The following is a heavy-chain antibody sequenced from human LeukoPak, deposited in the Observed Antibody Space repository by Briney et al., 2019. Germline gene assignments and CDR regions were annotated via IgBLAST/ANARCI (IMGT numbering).Heavy chain of an antibody. CDR2: ISYDGSNK. CDR1: GFTFSSYG. J-gene: IGHJ4*02. V-gene: IGHV3-30*18. CDR3: AKDPTHYRVWDDYDSTVLSY. D-gene: IGHD3-22*01. Sequence: GGSLRLSCAASGFTFSSYGMHWVRQAPGKGLEWVAVISYDGSNKYYLDSVKGRFTISRDNSKNTLYLQMNSLRAADTAVYYCAKDPTHYRVWDDYDSTVLSYWGQGTLVTVSS.